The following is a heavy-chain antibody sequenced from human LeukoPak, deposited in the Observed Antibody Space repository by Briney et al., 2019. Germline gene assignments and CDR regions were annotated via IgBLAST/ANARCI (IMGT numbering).Heavy chain of an antibody. V-gene: IGHV3-21*04. CDR3: ARDRYSSGWYGY. D-gene: IGHD6-19*01. CDR1: GFTFRSYS. Sequence: GGSLRLSCAASGFTFRSYSMNWVRQAPGKGLEWVSSISASSTYTYYADSLKGRFTISRDNAKNSLYLQMNSLRAEDTAVYYCARDRYSSGWYGYWGQGTLVTVSS. J-gene: IGHJ4*02. CDR2: ISASSTYT.